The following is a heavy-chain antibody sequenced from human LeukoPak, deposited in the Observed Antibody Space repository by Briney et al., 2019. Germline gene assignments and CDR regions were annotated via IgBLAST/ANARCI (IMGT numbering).Heavy chain of an antibody. Sequence: SVKVSCKASGGTFSSYAISWVRQAPGQGLEWMGRIIPIFGTANYAQKFQGRVTITTDESTSTAYMELSSLRSEDTAVYYCARVSAYYYGNNWFDPWGQGTLVTVSS. CDR2: IIPIFGTA. J-gene: IGHJ5*02. D-gene: IGHD3-10*01. CDR1: GGTFSSYA. V-gene: IGHV1-69*05. CDR3: ARVSAYYYGNNWFDP.